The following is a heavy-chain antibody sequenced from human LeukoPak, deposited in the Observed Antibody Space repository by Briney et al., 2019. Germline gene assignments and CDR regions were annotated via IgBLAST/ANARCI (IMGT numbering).Heavy chain of an antibody. Sequence: ASVKVSCKASGGTLNNYVINWVRQAPGQGLEWMGGIIPIFGTAKYAQKFQGRLTLTADESTSTAYMELSSLRSDDTAVYYCARGPYGDYGGDYYYYYMDVWGKGTTVTISS. CDR2: IIPIFGTA. CDR1: GGTLNNYV. CDR3: ARGPYGDYGGDYYYYYMDV. D-gene: IGHD4-17*01. J-gene: IGHJ6*03. V-gene: IGHV1-69*13.